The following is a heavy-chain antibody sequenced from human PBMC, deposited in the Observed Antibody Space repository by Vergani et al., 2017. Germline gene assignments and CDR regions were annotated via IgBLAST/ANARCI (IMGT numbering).Heavy chain of an antibody. Sequence: EVQLVESGGGLVQPGGSLRLSCAASGFTFSSYWMHWVRQAPGKGLVWFSRINSDGSSTSYADSVKGRFTISRDNSKNTLYLQMNSLRAEDTALYFCAKSSDYSTSSGLHSWGQGTLVTVSS. D-gene: IGHD6-6*01. CDR2: INSDGSST. CDR3: AKSSDYSTSSGLHS. J-gene: IGHJ1*01. CDR1: GFTFSSYW. V-gene: IGHV3-74*01.